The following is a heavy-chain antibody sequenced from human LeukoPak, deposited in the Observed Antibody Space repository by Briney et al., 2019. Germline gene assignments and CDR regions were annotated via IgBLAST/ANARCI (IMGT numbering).Heavy chain of an antibody. D-gene: IGHD3-16*01. V-gene: IGHV3-7*03. CDR1: GSTVSYW. CDR2: IKYDGGK. Sequence: GGSLRLSCTASGSTVSYWLTWVGRAPGMGLEWVATIKYDGGKYYVDSVSGRFTNSRDTARHSLYLQMNSLRVDDTAVYYCARGSGLDYWGQGTLVTVSS. CDR3: ARGSGLDY. J-gene: IGHJ4*02.